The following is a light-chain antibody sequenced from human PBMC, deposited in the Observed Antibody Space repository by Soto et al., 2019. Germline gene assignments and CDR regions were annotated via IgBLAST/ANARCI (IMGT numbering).Light chain of an antibody. J-gene: IGLJ3*02. Sequence: QSALTQPVSVSGSPGQSITISCTGTSSDVGGYKYVYWYQQHPGKAPKLMIYEVTNRPSGVSNRFSGSKSGNTASLTISALQAEDEADYYCSSYTSNTTLVVFGGGTKVTVL. CDR3: SSYTSNTTLVV. V-gene: IGLV2-14*01. CDR1: SSDVGGYKY. CDR2: EVT.